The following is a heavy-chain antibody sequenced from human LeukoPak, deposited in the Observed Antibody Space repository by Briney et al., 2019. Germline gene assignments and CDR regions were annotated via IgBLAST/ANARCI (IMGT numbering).Heavy chain of an antibody. Sequence: SETLSLTRTVSGGSISSYYWSWIRQPPGKGLEWIGYIYYSGSTNYNPSLKSRVTISVDTSKNQFSLKLSSVTAADTAVYYCARVPAQYDFWSGHYFWFDPWGQGTLVTVSS. CDR2: IYYSGST. D-gene: IGHD3-3*01. V-gene: IGHV4-59*01. CDR1: GGSISSYY. J-gene: IGHJ5*02. CDR3: ARVPAQYDFWSGHYFWFDP.